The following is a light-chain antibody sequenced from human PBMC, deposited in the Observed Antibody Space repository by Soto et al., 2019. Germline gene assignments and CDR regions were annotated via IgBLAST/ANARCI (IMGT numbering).Light chain of an antibody. CDR3: VSFTSSTPYV. CDR1: SSDVGSSNF. V-gene: IGLV2-14*03. CDR2: DVA. J-gene: IGLJ1*01. Sequence: QSVLTQPASVSASPGQSITIYCTGTSSDVGSSNFVSWYQQHPGKPPKLIIYDVATRPSGVSNRFSGSKSGSTASLIISRLQTEDEADYYCVSFTSSTPYVFGSGTKLTVL.